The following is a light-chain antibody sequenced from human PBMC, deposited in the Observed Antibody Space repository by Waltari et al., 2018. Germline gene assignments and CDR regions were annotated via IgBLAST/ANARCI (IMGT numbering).Light chain of an antibody. CDR1: KLGGRP. J-gene: IGLJ2*01. V-gene: IGLV3-1*01. Sequence: SYEVIQPPSVSVSPGQTATITCSGDKLGGRPTSGYQQRPGQSPVLLIYQSSRRSPGVPERFSGSHAGNTATLTISGTQTVDEADYYCQAWDRDGAVFGDGTKLTVL. CDR3: QAWDRDGAV. CDR2: QSS.